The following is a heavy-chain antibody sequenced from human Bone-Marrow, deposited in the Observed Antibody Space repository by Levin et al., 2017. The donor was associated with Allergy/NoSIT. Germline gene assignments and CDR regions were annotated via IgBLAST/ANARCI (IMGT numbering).Heavy chain of an antibody. V-gene: IGHV1-69*08. Sequence: ASVKVYCKASGGSISTFTVSWVRQAPGQGLEWMGRVIPIFDTPNYAQKFQGRVMITADKSTNTAYMELNSLTSADTAVYYCARGITEWFGELFNPWGQGTLVTVSS. CDR3: ARGITEWFGELFNP. CDR1: GGSISTFT. CDR2: VIPIFDTP. D-gene: IGHD3-10*01. J-gene: IGHJ5*02.